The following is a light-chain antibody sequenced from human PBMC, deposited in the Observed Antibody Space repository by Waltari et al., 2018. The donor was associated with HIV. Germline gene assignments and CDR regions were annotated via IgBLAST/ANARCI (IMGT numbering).Light chain of an antibody. CDR2: ATS. J-gene: IGKJ4*01. Sequence: DIQMTQSPSSLSASVGDRVTITCRASQAINKNLAWYQQKPGKVPQVLIYATSTLQSGVPFRFSGSGSGTDFTLTISSLQPEDVATYYCQKYNRAPLTFGGGTKVEIK. CDR1: QAINKN. CDR3: QKYNRAPLT. V-gene: IGKV1-27*01.